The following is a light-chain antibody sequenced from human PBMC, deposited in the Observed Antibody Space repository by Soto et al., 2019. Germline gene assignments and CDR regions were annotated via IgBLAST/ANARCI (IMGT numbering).Light chain of an antibody. Sequence: EIVFTQSPATLSLSPGERATLSCRASQTVGSYLAWFRQTPGQTPRLLIYDTSIRATGVPARFSGSGSGTDFTLTISSLEAEDFAIYYCQQSSDWPPTFGQGSKVDI. J-gene: IGKJ1*01. V-gene: IGKV3-11*01. CDR2: DTS. CDR3: QQSSDWPPT. CDR1: QTVGSY.